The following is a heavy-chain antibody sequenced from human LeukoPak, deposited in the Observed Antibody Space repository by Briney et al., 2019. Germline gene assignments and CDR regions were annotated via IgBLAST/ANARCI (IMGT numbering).Heavy chain of an antibody. Sequence: ASVKVSCKASGYTFTSYDINWVRQATGQGLEWMGWMNPNSGNTGYAQKIQGRVTITRNTSISTAYMELSSLRSEDTAVYYCARGLRFLEWLLFDYWGQGTLVTVSS. J-gene: IGHJ4*02. V-gene: IGHV1-8*03. CDR1: GYTFTSYD. D-gene: IGHD3-3*01. CDR2: MNPNSGNT. CDR3: ARGLRFLEWLLFDY.